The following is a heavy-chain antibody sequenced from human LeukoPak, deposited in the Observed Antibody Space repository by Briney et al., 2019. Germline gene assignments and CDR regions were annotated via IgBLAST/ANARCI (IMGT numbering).Heavy chain of an antibody. V-gene: IGHV4-38-2*01. Sequence: KPSETLSLTCAVSGYSISSGYYWSWIRQSPGKGLEWIGNIYYSGSINYNPSLKSRVTISVDTSKNQFSLILSSVTAADTAVYYCARALGYYDFWSGSSSPSNWFDPWGQGTLVTVSS. J-gene: IGHJ5*02. CDR3: ARALGYYDFWSGSSSPSNWFDP. CDR1: GYSISSGYY. CDR2: IYYSGSI. D-gene: IGHD3-3*01.